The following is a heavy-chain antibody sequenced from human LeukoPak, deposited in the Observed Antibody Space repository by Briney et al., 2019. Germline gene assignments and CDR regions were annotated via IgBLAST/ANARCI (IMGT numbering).Heavy chain of an antibody. D-gene: IGHD3-16*01. V-gene: IGHV3-11*04. CDR3: VGVKSGSIHPPFDY. CDR1: GFTFSDFH. CDR2: ISSSGTTI. J-gene: IGHJ4*02. Sequence: PGGSLRLSCAASGFTFSDFHMSWIRQAPGKGLEWISYISSSGTTIYYTDSMKGRFTISRDNAKNSLYLQMNSLRAEDTAEYYCVGVKSGSIHPPFDYWGQGTLVTVSS.